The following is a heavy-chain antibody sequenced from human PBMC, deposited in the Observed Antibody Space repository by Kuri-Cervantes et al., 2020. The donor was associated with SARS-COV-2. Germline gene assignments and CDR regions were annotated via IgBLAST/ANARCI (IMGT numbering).Heavy chain of an antibody. CDR3: ARADFWSGYYIDY. Sequence: GESLKISCAASGFTFSDYYMSWIRQAPGKGLEWVSYISSSGSTIYYADSVKGRFTISRDNAKNTLYLQMNSPRAEDTAVYYCARADFWSGYYIDYWGQGTLVTVSS. J-gene: IGHJ4*02. CDR2: ISSSGSTI. V-gene: IGHV3-11*04. CDR1: GFTFSDYY. D-gene: IGHD3-3*01.